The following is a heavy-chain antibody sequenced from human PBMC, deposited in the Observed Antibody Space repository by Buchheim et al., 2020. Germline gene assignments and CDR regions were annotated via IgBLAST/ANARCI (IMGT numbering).Heavy chain of an antibody. Sequence: QVQMVQSGAEVKNPGASVRVSCKASADTFTTYYMHWVRQAPGQGLEWMGIINPTTGITAYAQKFQERLTMTRDKSTSTVSMDLSSLRSDDTAIYYCARDRYMVGAAETLKRGYFDSWGQGTL. J-gene: IGHJ4*02. CDR3: ARDRYMVGAAETLKRGYFDS. D-gene: IGHD3-10*02. V-gene: IGHV1-46*01. CDR2: INPTTGIT. CDR1: ADTFTTYY.